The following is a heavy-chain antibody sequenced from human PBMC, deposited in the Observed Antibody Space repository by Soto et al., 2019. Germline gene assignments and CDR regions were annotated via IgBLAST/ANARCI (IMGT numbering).Heavy chain of an antibody. J-gene: IGHJ5*02. V-gene: IGHV4-34*01. Sequence: SETLSLTCAVYGGSFSGYYWSWIRQPPGKGLEWIGEINHSGSTNYNPSLKSRVTISVDTSKNQFSLKLSSVTAADTAVYYCARASLSAYSSSSNWFDPWGQGTLVTVSS. D-gene: IGHD6-6*01. CDR2: INHSGST. CDR1: GGSFSGYY. CDR3: ARASLSAYSSSSNWFDP.